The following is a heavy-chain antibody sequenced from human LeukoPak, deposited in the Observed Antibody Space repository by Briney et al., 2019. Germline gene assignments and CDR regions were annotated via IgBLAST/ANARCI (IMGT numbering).Heavy chain of an antibody. J-gene: IGHJ4*02. Sequence: ASVKVSCKASGYTFSDYYMHWVRQAPGQGLEWMGWINPNSGGTKYAQKFQGRVTMTTDTSTSTAYLEVRSLRSDDTAVYYCARDVSYYGSGTYGDYWGQGTLVTVSP. V-gene: IGHV1-2*02. CDR1: GYTFSDYY. D-gene: IGHD3-10*01. CDR2: INPNSGGT. CDR3: ARDVSYYGSGTYGDY.